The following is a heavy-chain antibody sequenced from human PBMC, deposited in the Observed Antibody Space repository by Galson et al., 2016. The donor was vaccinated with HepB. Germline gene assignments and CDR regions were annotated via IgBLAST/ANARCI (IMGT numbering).Heavy chain of an antibody. Sequence: SETLSLTCDVSGASFSSGDWWNWVRQPPGKGLEWIGEIYHSGVTNYIPSLKSRVTISVDKSKNQFSLKLRSVTAADTAVYYCARGLIVRRTSLVFDYWGQGILVTVSS. CDR3: ARGLIVRRTSLVFDY. CDR2: IYHSGVT. J-gene: IGHJ4*02. CDR1: GASFSSGDW. V-gene: IGHV4-4*02. D-gene: IGHD3-22*01.